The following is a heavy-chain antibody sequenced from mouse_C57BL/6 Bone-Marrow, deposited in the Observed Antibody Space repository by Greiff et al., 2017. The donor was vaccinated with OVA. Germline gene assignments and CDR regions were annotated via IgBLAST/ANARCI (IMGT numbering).Heavy chain of an antibody. CDR2: IAPSVSYI. Sequence: VQLQQPGAELVRPGTSVKLSCKASGYTFTNYWMHWVKQRPGQGLEWIGVIAPSVSYINSNHKFKGRATLTVDTSSSTAYMHLSSLTSEDSAVYNCANYGSRLYLDYWGQGTSLTVSS. CDR1: GYTFTNYW. D-gene: IGHD1-1*01. V-gene: IGHV1-59*01. J-gene: IGHJ2*02. CDR3: ANYGSRLYLDY.